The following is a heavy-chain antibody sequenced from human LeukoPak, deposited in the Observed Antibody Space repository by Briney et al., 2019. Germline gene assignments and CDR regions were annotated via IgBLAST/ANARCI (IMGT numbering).Heavy chain of an antibody. CDR2: IYYSGST. CDR1: GGSISSYY. J-gene: IGHJ4*02. CDR3: AREVDCSGGSCYHFDY. D-gene: IGHD2-15*01. Sequence: SESLSLTCTVSGGSISSYYWSWSRQPPGKGLEWIGYIYYSGSTNYNPSLKSRVTISVDTSKNQFSLKLSSVTAADTAVYYCAREVDCSGGSCYHFDYWGQGSLASVSS. V-gene: IGHV4-59*01.